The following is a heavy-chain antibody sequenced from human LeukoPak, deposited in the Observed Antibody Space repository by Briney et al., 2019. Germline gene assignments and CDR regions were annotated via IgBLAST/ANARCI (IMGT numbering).Heavy chain of an antibody. CDR1: GCDFTTYW. CDR2: IYPGDSDT. D-gene: IGHD2-2*01. V-gene: IGHV5-51*01. Sequence: GESLKISCKASGCDFTTYWIGWVRQMPGQGLERMGIIYPGDSDTRNSPSFQGQVTISADKSISTVYLQWSSLKASDTAMYYCARDGPVPATADAFDIWGQGTMVTVSS. J-gene: IGHJ3*02. CDR3: ARDGPVPATADAFDI.